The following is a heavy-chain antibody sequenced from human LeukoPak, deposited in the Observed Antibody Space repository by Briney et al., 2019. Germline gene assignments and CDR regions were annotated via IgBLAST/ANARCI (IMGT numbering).Heavy chain of an antibody. CDR1: GFTLSSYG. D-gene: IGHD6-13*01. CDR3: AKDRLLVISSSWYDY. Sequence: GGSLRLSCAASGFTLSSYGMHWVRQAPGKGLEWVAVISYDGSNKYYADSVKGRVTSSRDNSKNTLYLQMNSLRAEDTAVYYCAKDRLLVISSSWYDYWGQGTLVTVSS. CDR2: ISYDGSNK. J-gene: IGHJ4*02. V-gene: IGHV3-30*18.